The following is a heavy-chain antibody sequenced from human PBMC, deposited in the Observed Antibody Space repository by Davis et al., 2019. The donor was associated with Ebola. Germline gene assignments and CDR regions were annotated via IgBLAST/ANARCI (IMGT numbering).Heavy chain of an antibody. CDR2: ISSSSSYI. J-gene: IGHJ6*02. Sequence: GESLKISCAASGFTFSSYAMSWVRQAPGKGLEWVSSISSSSSYIYYADSVKGRFTISRDNAKNSLYLQMNSLRAEDTAVYYCARGLPAAISYYYGMDVWGQGTTVTVSS. V-gene: IGHV3-21*01. D-gene: IGHD2-2*02. CDR3: ARGLPAAISYYYGMDV. CDR1: GFTFSSYA.